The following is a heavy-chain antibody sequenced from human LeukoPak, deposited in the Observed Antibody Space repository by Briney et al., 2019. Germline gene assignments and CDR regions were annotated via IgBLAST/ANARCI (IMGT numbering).Heavy chain of an antibody. V-gene: IGHV3-30*02. CDR3: AHARASGYSYGFDY. Sequence: GGSLRLSCAASGFTFSSYGMHWVRQAPGKGLEWVAFIRYDGSNKYYADSVKGRFTISRDNSKNTLYLQMNSLRAEDTAVYYCAHARASGYSYGFDYWGQGTLVTASS. J-gene: IGHJ4*02. D-gene: IGHD5-18*01. CDR1: GFTFSSYG. CDR2: IRYDGSNK.